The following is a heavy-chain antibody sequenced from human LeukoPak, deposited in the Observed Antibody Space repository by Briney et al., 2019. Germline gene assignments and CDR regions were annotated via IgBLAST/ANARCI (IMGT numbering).Heavy chain of an antibody. CDR1: GFTFSSYA. V-gene: IGHV3-33*08. D-gene: IGHD3-3*01. Sequence: GGSLRLSCAASGFTFSSYAMHWVRQAPGKGLEWVAVIWYDGSNKYYADSVKGRFTISRDNSKNTLYLQMNSLRAEDTAVYYCARGLVFWSGYYSSYYFDYWGQGTLVTVSS. CDR3: ARGLVFWSGYYSSYYFDY. CDR2: IWYDGSNK. J-gene: IGHJ4*02.